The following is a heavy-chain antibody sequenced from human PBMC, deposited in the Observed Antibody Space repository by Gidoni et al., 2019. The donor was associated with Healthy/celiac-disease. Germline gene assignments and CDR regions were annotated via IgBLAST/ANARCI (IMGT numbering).Heavy chain of an antibody. J-gene: IGHJ5*02. Sequence: QITLKESGPTLVKPTQTLTLTCTFSGFSLSTSGVGVGWIRQPPGKALEWLALIYWDDDKRYSPSLKSRLTITKDTSKNQVVLTMTNMDPVDTATYYCAHRPWDCSGGSCYFDLTWFDPWGQGTLVTVSS. CDR1: GFSLSTSGVG. V-gene: IGHV2-5*02. CDR3: AHRPWDCSGGSCYFDLTWFDP. D-gene: IGHD2-15*01. CDR2: IYWDDDK.